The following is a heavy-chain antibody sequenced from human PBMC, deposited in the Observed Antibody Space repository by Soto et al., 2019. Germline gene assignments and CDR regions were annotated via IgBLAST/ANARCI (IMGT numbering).Heavy chain of an antibody. CDR2: ISSSSSYI. CDR3: ARPAGYSSGWYYWYFDL. Sequence: EVQLVESGGGLVKPGGSLRLSCAASGFTFSSYSMNWFRQAPGKGLEWVSSISSSSSYIYYADLVKGRFTISRDNAKTSLYLQMNSMRAEDTAVYYCARPAGYSSGWYYWYFDLWGRGTLVTVSS. V-gene: IGHV3-21*01. CDR1: GFTFSSYS. D-gene: IGHD6-19*01. J-gene: IGHJ2*01.